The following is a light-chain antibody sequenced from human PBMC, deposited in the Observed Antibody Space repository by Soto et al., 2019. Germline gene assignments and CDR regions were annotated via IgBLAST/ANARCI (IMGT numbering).Light chain of an antibody. V-gene: IGKV1-5*03. Sequence: DIQMTQSPSTLSASVGYRVTITCRASQSISTWLAWYQQKPGKAPKLLIYKASNLEDGVPSRFSGSGSGTEFTITISSLQPDDFATYYCQQYNTYPLTFGGGTTVEIK. CDR1: QSISTW. J-gene: IGKJ4*01. CDR3: QQYNTYPLT. CDR2: KAS.